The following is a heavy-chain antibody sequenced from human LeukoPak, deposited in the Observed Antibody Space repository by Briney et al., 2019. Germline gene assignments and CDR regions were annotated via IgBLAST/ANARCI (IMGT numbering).Heavy chain of an antibody. CDR1: GFTFSTYA. CDR3: AKNARSTLFLQGSYYYHYMDV. CDR2: ISGTGGST. V-gene: IGHV3-23*01. Sequence: PGGSLRLSCAASGFTFSTYAMTWVRQAPGKGLEWVSLISGTGGSTYYADSVKGRFTISRGNSKNTLYLQMNSLRAEDTAVYYCAKNARSTLFLQGSYYYHYMDVWGKGTTVTISS. J-gene: IGHJ6*03. D-gene: IGHD3-22*01.